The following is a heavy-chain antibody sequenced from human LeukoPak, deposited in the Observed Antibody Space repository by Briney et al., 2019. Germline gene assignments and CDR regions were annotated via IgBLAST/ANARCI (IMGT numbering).Heavy chain of an antibody. D-gene: IGHD2-15*01. CDR1: GFTFSSYW. J-gene: IGHJ3*02. V-gene: IGHV3-7*04. CDR2: IKEDGGER. Sequence: GGSLRLSCAASGFTFSSYWMTWVRQAPGKGLEWVANIKEDGGERYYVDSVKGRFTIFTDDANNSLYLQMNSLRAEDTAVYYCARIMVAAQAGAFDIWGQGTMVTVSS. CDR3: ARIMVAAQAGAFDI.